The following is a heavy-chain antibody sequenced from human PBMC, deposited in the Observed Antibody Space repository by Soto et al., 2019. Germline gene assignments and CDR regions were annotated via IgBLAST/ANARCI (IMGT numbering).Heavy chain of an antibody. CDR1: GYSISSGYY. D-gene: IGHD5-18*01. CDR2: IYHSGST. Sequence: SETLSLTCAVSGYSISSGYYWGWIRQPPGKGLEWIGSIYHSGSTYYNPSLKSRVTISVDTSKNQFSLKMSSVTAADTAVYYCARGWIQLLNWFDPWGQGTLVTVSS. CDR3: ARGWIQLLNWFDP. V-gene: IGHV4-38-2*01. J-gene: IGHJ5*02.